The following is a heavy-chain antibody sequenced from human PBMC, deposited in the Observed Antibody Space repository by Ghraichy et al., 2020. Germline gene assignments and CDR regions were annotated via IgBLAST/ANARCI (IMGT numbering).Heavy chain of an antibody. V-gene: IGHV3-21*06. CDR3: VRGPPTDY. J-gene: IGHJ4*02. CDR1: EFTVSRYR. CDR2: ITSTSDDI. Sequence: GGSLRLSCTTSEFTVSRYRMTWVRQAPGKGLEWVSSITSTSDDIYYAHSVKGRFTVSRDNARSSLYLQMDSLRVDDTAFYYCVRGPPTDYWGQGALVTVSS.